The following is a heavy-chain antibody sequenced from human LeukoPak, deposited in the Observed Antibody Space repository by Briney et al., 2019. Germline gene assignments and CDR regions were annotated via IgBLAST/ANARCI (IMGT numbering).Heavy chain of an antibody. J-gene: IGHJ4*02. D-gene: IGHD2-8*01. CDR3: AKTYCTNGVCPIDY. Sequence: PGGSLRLSCAASGFTFDDFAMHWVRQAPGKGLELVSGISWNSDTVGYADSVKGRFTISRDNAKNSLYLQMNSLRAEDTALYYCAKTYCTNGVCPIDYWGQGTLVTVSS. CDR1: GFTFDDFA. CDR2: ISWNSDTV. V-gene: IGHV3-9*01.